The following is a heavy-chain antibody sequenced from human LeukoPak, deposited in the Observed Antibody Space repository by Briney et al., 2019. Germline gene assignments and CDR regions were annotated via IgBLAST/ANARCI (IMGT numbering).Heavy chain of an antibody. CDR3: AKDMAHYLDIRGDH. Sequence: PGGSLRLSCAASGFTFSRYWMHWVRHAPGKGLMWVSRISPDGSTTLYADSVKGRFTISRDNSKNSLYLQMNSLRTEDTALYYCAKDMAHYLDIRGDHWGQGTLVTVSS. CDR2: ISPDGSTT. J-gene: IGHJ4*02. CDR1: GFTFSRYW. V-gene: IGHV3-74*03. D-gene: IGHD3-22*01.